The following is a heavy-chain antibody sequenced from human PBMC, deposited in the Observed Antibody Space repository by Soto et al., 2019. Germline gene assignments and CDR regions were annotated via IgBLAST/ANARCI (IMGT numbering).Heavy chain of an antibody. CDR2: INPNAGST. Sequence: QVQLVQSGAEVKKPGASVKVSCKASGYIFINYYIHWVRQAPGQGLEWIGIINPNAGSTNYAQKFRGRVTLARDTSTRTVYMDLSSLRSEDTAMYYCARDLAAGDFWGQGTLVTVSS. CDR3: ARDLAAGDF. J-gene: IGHJ4*02. V-gene: IGHV1-46*01. D-gene: IGHD6-13*01. CDR1: GYIFINYY.